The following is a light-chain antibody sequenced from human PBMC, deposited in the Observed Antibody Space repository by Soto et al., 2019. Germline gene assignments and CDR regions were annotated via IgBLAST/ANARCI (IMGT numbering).Light chain of an antibody. CDR3: QQYNNLPRT. Sequence: EIVMTQSPATLSVSPGVRATLSCRASQRVSSDLAWYHQKPGQAPKLLIYGASTRATRIPARFSGSGSGTEINHPINSLQSEDFAVYYCQQYNNLPRTFGQGTTVEF. V-gene: IGKV3-15*01. J-gene: IGKJ1*01. CDR2: GAS. CDR1: QRVSSD.